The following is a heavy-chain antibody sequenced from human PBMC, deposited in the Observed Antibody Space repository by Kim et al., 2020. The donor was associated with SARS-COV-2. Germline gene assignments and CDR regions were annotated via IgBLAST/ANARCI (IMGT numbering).Heavy chain of an antibody. V-gene: IGHV5-10-1*01. Sequence: GESLKISCKGSGYSFTSYWISWVRQMPGKGLEWMGRIDPSDSYTNYSPSFQGHVTISADKSISTAYLQWSSLKASDTAMYYCARREYSGYDFYYGMDVWGQGTTVTVSS. D-gene: IGHD5-12*01. CDR3: ARREYSGYDFYYGMDV. J-gene: IGHJ6*02. CDR1: GYSFTSYW. CDR2: IDPSDSYT.